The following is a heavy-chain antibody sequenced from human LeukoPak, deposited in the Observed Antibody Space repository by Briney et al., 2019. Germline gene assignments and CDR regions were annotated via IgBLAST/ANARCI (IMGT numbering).Heavy chain of an antibody. D-gene: IGHD3-16*01. CDR2: ISYDGSNK. CDR3: ATSPGGMNAP. J-gene: IGHJ5*02. CDR1: GFTFSSYG. Sequence: GGSLRLSCAASGFTFSSYGMHWVRQAPGKGLEWVAVISYDGSNKYYADSVKGRFTISRDNSKNTLYLQMHSLRAEDTAVYYCATSPGGMNAPWGQGTLVTVSS. V-gene: IGHV3-30*03.